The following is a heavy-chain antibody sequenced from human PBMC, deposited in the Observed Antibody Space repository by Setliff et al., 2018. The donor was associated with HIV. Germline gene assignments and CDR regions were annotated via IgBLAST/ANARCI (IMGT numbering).Heavy chain of an antibody. Sequence: ASGFTFSSYSMNWVRQAPGKGLEWVSFISGNSGVETYADSVEGRFTISRDNARNSLYLQLNSLRAEDTAVYYCARDRGGSYTPLDFWGQGTLVTVSS. J-gene: IGHJ4*02. D-gene: IGHD1-26*01. CDR2: ISGNSGVE. V-gene: IGHV3-48*01. CDR3: ARDRGGSYTPLDF. CDR1: GFTFSSYS.